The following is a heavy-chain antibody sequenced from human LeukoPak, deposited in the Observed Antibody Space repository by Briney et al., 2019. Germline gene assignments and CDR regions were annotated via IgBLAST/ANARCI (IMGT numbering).Heavy chain of an antibody. V-gene: IGHV3-20*04. CDR1: GFTFDDYG. J-gene: IGHJ4*02. CDR2: INWNGGST. Sequence: GGSLRLSCAASGFTFDDYGMSWVRYAPGKGLEWVSSINWNGGSTVYADSGKGRFTISRDNAKNSLYLQMNSLRAEDTALYYCARSIRFLEWSIDYWGQGTLVTVSS. CDR3: ARSIRFLEWSIDY. D-gene: IGHD3-3*01.